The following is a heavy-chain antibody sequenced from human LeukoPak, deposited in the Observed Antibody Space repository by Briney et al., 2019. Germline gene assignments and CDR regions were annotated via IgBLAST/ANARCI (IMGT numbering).Heavy chain of an antibody. CDR1: GYNFTTYW. Sequence: GESLKISFKRSGYNFTTYWINWVPQMPGKGLEWMGHIDPSDSYTNYSPSFQGHVTLSADKSISTAYLQWSSLKASDTAMYYCARRIDYYDISPFDDWGRATLVTVSS. D-gene: IGHD3-22*01. CDR2: IDPSDSYT. J-gene: IGHJ4*01. V-gene: IGHV5-10-1*01. CDR3: ARRIDYYDISPFDD.